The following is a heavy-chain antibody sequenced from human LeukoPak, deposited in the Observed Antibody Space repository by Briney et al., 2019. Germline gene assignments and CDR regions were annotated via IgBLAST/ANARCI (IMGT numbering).Heavy chain of an antibody. D-gene: IGHD3-22*01. CDR1: GGSISSGGYY. CDR3: AGGYYDSSGYYGFDY. Sequence: SQTLSLTCTVSGGSISSGGYYWSWICHHPGNGLEWNGYIYYSGSTYYNPSLKSRVTISVDTSKNQFSLKLSSVTAADTAVYYCAGGYYDSSGYYGFDYWGQGTLVTVSS. CDR2: IYYSGST. V-gene: IGHV4-31*03. J-gene: IGHJ4*02.